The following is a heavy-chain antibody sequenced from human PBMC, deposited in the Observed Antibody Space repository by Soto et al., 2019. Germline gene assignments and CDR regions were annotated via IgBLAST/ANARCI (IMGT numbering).Heavy chain of an antibody. CDR3: ARHRARNWFDP. V-gene: IGHV4-39*01. CDR1: GFSISSSSYY. Sequence: SETLSRTCIVSGFSISSSSYYWGWIRQPPGKGLEWIGSIYYSGSTYYNPSLKSRVTISVDTSKNQFSLKLSSVTAADTAVFYCARHRARNWFDPWGQGTLVTVSS. D-gene: IGHD6-6*01. CDR2: IYYSGST. J-gene: IGHJ5*02.